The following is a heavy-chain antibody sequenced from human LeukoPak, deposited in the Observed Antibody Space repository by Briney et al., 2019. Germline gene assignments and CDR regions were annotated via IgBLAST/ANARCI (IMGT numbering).Heavy chain of an antibody. Sequence: GGSLRLSCAASALTVSANYISWVRQAPGKGLEWVSVISSGGSTSYAGSVMGRFTISRDNSKNTVYLQMNSLRAEDTAVYYCARVEGGYGGLYFHDYWGQGTLVTVSS. CDR2: ISSGGST. D-gene: IGHD3-16*01. CDR3: ARVEGGYGGLYFHDY. CDR1: ALTVSANY. J-gene: IGHJ4*02. V-gene: IGHV3-53*01.